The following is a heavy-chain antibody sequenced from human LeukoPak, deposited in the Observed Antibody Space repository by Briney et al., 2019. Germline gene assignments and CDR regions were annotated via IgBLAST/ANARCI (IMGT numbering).Heavy chain of an antibody. Sequence: GESLKISCKGSGYSFTSYWIGWVRQMPGKGLEWMGIIYPGDSDTRYSPSFQGQVTISADKSISTAYLQWSSLKASDTAMYHCARTDSGVRYFDWLPDAFDIWGQGTMVTVSS. CDR1: GYSFTSYW. J-gene: IGHJ3*02. D-gene: IGHD3-9*01. CDR3: ARTDSGVRYFDWLPDAFDI. CDR2: IYPGDSDT. V-gene: IGHV5-51*01.